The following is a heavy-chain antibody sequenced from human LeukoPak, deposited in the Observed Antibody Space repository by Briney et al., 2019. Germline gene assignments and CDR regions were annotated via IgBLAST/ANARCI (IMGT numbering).Heavy chain of an antibody. Sequence: GGSLRLSCAASGFTFDDYGMSWVRQAPGKGLEWVSGINWNGGSTGYADSVKGRFTISRDNAKNSLYLQMNSLRAEDTAVDYCAKDQVTMVRGVIHMPSWGQGTLVTVSS. D-gene: IGHD3-10*01. V-gene: IGHV3-20*04. CDR1: GFTFDDYG. J-gene: IGHJ5*02. CDR3: AKDQVTMVRGVIHMPS. CDR2: INWNGGST.